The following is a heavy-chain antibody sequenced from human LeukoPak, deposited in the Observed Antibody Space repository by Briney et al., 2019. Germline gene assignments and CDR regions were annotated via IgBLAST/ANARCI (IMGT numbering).Heavy chain of an antibody. Sequence: GGSLRLSCAASGFPFSCYSMTWVRQAPGKGLEWVANIKPDGTTKFYVDSVKGRSTISRDNALNSLYLQMNSLRAEDTAIYYCARSIPYGTTWYGRSDYWGQGTLVTVSS. J-gene: IGHJ4*02. CDR3: ARSIPYGTTWYGRSDY. V-gene: IGHV3-7*03. CDR2: IKPDGTTK. D-gene: IGHD6-13*01. CDR1: GFPFSCYS.